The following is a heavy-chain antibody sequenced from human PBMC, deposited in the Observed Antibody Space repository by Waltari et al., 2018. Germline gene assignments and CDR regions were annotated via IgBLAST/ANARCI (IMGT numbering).Heavy chain of an antibody. V-gene: IGHV1-69*10. D-gene: IGHD3-22*01. CDR1: GGTFSSYA. CDR2: RIPIHVIA. Sequence: QVQLVQSGAEVKKPGSSVKVSCKASGGTFSSYAISWVRQAPGPGPEWMGGRIPIHVIANYAQKFQGRVTITADKSKSTAYMELSSLRSEDTAVYYCARDWRLEYYDSSGYYYRFDPWGQGTLVTVSS. CDR3: ARDWRLEYYDSSGYYYRFDP. J-gene: IGHJ5*02.